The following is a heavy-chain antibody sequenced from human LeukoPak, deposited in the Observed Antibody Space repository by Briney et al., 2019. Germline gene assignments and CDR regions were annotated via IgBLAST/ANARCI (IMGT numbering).Heavy chain of an antibody. V-gene: IGHV3-23*01. D-gene: IGHD1-26*01. J-gene: IGHJ4*02. Sequence: GGSLRLSRAASGFTFNSYAMSWVRQAPEKGLEWVATISGSGGGTYYADSVKGRFTISRDDSKSTLYLQMNSLRAEDTAVYYCAKDLGRYRNNYFDYWGQGTLVTVSS. CDR2: ISGSGGGT. CDR1: GFTFNSYA. CDR3: AKDLGRYRNNYFDY.